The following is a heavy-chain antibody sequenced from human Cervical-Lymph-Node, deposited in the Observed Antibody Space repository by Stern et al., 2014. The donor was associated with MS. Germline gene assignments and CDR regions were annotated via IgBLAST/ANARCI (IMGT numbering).Heavy chain of an antibody. CDR2: ISYSGST. CDR3: ARGGEYYDSSGYSLLDY. CDR1: GGSISSGDYY. V-gene: IGHV4-30-4*01. J-gene: IGHJ4*02. D-gene: IGHD3-22*01. Sequence: QVQLQESGPGLVKPSQTLSLTCTVSGGSISSGDYYWSWIRQPPGKGLERIGYISYSGSTYYNPFLQSRVTISVDTCKNQFSLKLSSVTAADTAVYYCARGGEYYDSSGYSLLDYWGQGTLVTVSS.